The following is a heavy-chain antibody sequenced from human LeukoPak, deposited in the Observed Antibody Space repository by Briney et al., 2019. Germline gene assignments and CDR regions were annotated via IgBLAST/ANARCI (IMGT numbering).Heavy chain of an antibody. D-gene: IGHD2-15*01. CDR2: ITRGGETI. J-gene: IGHJ6*02. CDR3: SRDEYTTPSGSFYYGMDV. V-gene: IGHV3-48*01. Sequence: PGGSLRLSCAASGFTFRSYAMNRVRQAPGKGLEWVSYITRGGETISYADSVKGRFTISRDNAKNSLFLQMNSLRVEDTAVYYCSRDEYTTPSGSFYYGMDVWGQGTTVTVSS. CDR1: GFTFRSYA.